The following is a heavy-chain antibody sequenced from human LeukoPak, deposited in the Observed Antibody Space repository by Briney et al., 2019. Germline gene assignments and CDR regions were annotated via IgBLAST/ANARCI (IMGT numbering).Heavy chain of an antibody. Sequence: SETLSLTCAVYGGSFSGYYWSWIRQPPGKGLVWIGEINHSGSTNYNPSLESRVTISVDTSKNQFSLKLSSVTAADTAVYYCARVAVPYYYYYGMDVWGQGTTVTVSS. CDR2: INHSGST. J-gene: IGHJ6*02. V-gene: IGHV4-34*01. D-gene: IGHD6-19*01. CDR3: ARVAVPYYYYYGMDV. CDR1: GGSFSGYY.